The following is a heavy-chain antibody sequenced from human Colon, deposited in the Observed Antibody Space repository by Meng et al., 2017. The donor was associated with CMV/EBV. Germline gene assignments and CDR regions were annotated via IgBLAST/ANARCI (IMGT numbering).Heavy chain of an antibody. Sequence: GGSLRLSCAASGFTFSSHAMTWVRQDPETGLEWVSAISASGATTYYAASVRGRFTISRDNSKNSLSLQMNNLRGEDSAVYYCARGYGPAAIIDFWGQGTLVTVSS. V-gene: IGHV3-23*01. D-gene: IGHD2-2*01. CDR1: GFTFSSHA. CDR3: ARGYGPAAIIDF. J-gene: IGHJ4*02. CDR2: ISASGATT.